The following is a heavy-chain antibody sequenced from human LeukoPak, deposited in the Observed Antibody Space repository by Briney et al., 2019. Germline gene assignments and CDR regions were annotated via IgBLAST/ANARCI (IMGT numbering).Heavy chain of an antibody. J-gene: IGHJ4*02. CDR1: GFTFSHYC. V-gene: IGHV3-7*02. CDR3: ARWSWQHSEFDY. D-gene: IGHD1-26*01. CDR2: INQDGSKI. Sequence: GGSLRLSCAASGFTFSHYCMSWVRQAPGEGLEWVAHINQDGSKIEYVDSVKGRFTISRDNAKNSVYLQMNSLTAEDTAVYYCARWSWQHSEFDYWGRGTLVTVSS.